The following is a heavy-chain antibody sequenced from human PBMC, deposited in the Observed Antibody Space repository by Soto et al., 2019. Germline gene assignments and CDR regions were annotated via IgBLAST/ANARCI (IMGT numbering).Heavy chain of an antibody. J-gene: IGHJ2*01. CDR2: MSESSSHI. D-gene: IGHD5-12*01. CDR1: GFTFSTYC. V-gene: IGHV3-21*01. CDR3: ARDGAKWLKDGYFDL. Sequence: EVQVVESGGGLVKPGGSLRLSCAASGFTFSTYCMNWVRQAPGRGLEWVSYMSESSSHIYYTDSVKGRFNISRDNAKNAVYLQMNSLRAEDTAVYYCARDGAKWLKDGYFDLWGRGTLVTVSS.